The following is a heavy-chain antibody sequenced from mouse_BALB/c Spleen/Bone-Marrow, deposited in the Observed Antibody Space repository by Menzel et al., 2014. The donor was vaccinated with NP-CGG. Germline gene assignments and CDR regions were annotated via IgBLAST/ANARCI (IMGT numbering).Heavy chain of an antibody. CDR3: ASYDGSRFAY. CDR2: FDPTNGNP. CDR1: GYNIKDTH. J-gene: IGHJ3*01. V-gene: IGHV14-3*02. Sequence: VHVKQSGAELVKPGTSVKSSCTASGYNIKDTHLHWVQQRPEQGLEWIGRFDPTNGNPKYDPKFQGKATITVDTSSNTAYLQLSSLTSEDTAVYYCASYDGSRFAYWGQGTLVTVSA. D-gene: IGHD2-3*01.